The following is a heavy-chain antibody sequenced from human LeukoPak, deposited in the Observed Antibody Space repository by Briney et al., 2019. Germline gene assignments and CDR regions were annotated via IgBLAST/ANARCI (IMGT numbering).Heavy chain of an antibody. V-gene: IGHV5-51*01. Sequence: GESLQISCQGSGYSFTSYWIGWVRQMPGKGLEWMGIIYPGDSDTRYCPSFQGQVTISADKSISTAYLQWSSLKASDTAMYYCARQAPYDSSGYFGMDVWGQGTTVTVSS. CDR2: IYPGDSDT. CDR1: GYSFTSYW. J-gene: IGHJ6*02. D-gene: IGHD3-22*01. CDR3: ARQAPYDSSGYFGMDV.